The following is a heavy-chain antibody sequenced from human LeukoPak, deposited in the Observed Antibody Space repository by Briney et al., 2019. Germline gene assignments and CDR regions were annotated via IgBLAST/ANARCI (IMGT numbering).Heavy chain of an antibody. CDR2: IYYSGRT. D-gene: IGHD3-3*01. J-gene: IGHJ4*02. CDR3: GRSTTVFGVIGR. V-gene: IGHV4-59*01. Sequence: PSETLSLTCTVSGGSISSYYWSWIRQPPGKGLEWIGYIYYSGRTNYNPSLKSRVTISVDTSKNQFSLKLNSVTAADTGVYYCGRSTTVFGVIGRWGQGTLVTVSS. CDR1: GGSISSYY.